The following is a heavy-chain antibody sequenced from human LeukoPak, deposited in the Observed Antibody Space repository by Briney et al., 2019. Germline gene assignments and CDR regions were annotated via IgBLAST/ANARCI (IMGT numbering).Heavy chain of an antibody. Sequence: ASVKVSCKASGYTFTGYYMHWVRQAPGQGLEWMGWINPNSGGTNYAQKFQGRVTMTRDTSISTAYMEPSRLRSDDTAVYYCATALETTVTTTSPWFDPWGQGTLVTVSS. D-gene: IGHD4-17*01. J-gene: IGHJ5*02. CDR1: GYTFTGYY. CDR2: INPNSGGT. V-gene: IGHV1-2*02. CDR3: ATALETTVTTTSPWFDP.